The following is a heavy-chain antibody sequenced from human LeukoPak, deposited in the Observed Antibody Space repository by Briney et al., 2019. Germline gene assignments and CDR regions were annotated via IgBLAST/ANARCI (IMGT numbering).Heavy chain of an antibody. V-gene: IGHV4-59*01. CDR1: GGPISNYY. D-gene: IGHD5-24*01. CDR2: INYSGNT. CDR3: ARAEPGYKA. J-gene: IGHJ5*02. Sequence: SETLSLTCTVSGGPISNYYWSWIRQPPGKGLEWIGNINYSGNTNYNSSLKSRVTISVDTSKNQFSLKLTSVTTADTAVYYCARAEPGYKAWGQGTLVTVSS.